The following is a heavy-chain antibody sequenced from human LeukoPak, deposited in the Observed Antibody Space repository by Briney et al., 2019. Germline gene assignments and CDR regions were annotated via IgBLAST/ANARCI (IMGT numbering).Heavy chain of an antibody. Sequence: TGGSLRLSCAASGFTFDDYGMSWVRQAPGKGLEWVSAISGSGGSTYYADSVKGRFTISRDNSKNTLYLQVNSLRAEDTAVYYCARSVRWELHGNFDYWGQGTLVTVSS. D-gene: IGHD1-26*01. J-gene: IGHJ4*02. CDR1: GFTFDDYG. CDR3: ARSVRWELHGNFDY. CDR2: ISGSGGST. V-gene: IGHV3-23*01.